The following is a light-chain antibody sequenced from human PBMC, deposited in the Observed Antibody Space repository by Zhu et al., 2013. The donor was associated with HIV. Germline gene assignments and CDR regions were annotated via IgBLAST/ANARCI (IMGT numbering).Light chain of an antibody. V-gene: IGKV1-8*01. CDR3: QQYYSYPLT. CDR1: QGISSY. CDR2: AAS. J-gene: IGKJ4*01. Sequence: AIRMTQSPSSFSASTGDRVTITCRASQGISSYLAWYQQKPGKAPKLLIYAASTLQSGVPSRFSGSGSGTDFTLTISCLQSEDFATYYCQQYYSYPLTFGGRDQGRRSN.